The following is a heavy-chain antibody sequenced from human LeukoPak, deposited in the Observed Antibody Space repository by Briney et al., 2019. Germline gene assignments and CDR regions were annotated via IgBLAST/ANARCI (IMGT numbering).Heavy chain of an antibody. Sequence: PGGSLRLSCAAAGFTFGNHWMDWVRQEPGKGLVWVSRIKGDGSTSVYADSVRGRFTISRDNAKNTLFLQMTSLRGEDTAVYYCARVRGDYGGTTDYWGKGTLVTVSS. CDR3: ARVRGDYGGTTDY. D-gene: IGHD4-23*01. CDR2: IKGDGSTS. V-gene: IGHV3-74*01. CDR1: GFTFGNHW. J-gene: IGHJ4*02.